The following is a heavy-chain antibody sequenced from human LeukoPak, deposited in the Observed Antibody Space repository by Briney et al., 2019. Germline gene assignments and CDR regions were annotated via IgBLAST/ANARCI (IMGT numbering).Heavy chain of an antibody. Sequence: AGGSLRLSCAASGFTFRSYWMHWVRQAPGKGLVWVSHINGDGGTTTYADPVKGRFTISRDNAKNTLYLQMNSLRAEDTAVFYCARSNNYGFDYWGQGTLVTVSS. J-gene: IGHJ4*02. CDR3: ARSNNYGFDY. CDR1: GFTFRSYW. D-gene: IGHD5-24*01. CDR2: INGDGGTT. V-gene: IGHV3-74*03.